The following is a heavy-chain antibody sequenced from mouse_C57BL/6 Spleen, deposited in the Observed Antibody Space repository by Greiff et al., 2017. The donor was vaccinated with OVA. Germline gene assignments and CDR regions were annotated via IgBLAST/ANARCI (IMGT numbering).Heavy chain of an antibody. D-gene: IGHD2-2*01. J-gene: IGHJ4*01. CDR3: ARIYYGYDGGYYYAMDY. V-gene: IGHV1-55*01. CDR1: GYTFTSYW. CDR2: IYPGSGST. Sequence: HVQLQQPGAELVKPGASVKMSCKASGYTFTSYWITWVKQRPGQGLEWIGDIYPGSGSTNYNEKFKSKATLTVDTSSSTAYMQLSSLTSEDSAVYYCARIYYGYDGGYYYAMDYWGQGTSVTVSS.